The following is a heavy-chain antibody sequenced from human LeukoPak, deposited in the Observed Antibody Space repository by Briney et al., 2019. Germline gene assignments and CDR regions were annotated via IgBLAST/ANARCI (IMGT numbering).Heavy chain of an antibody. V-gene: IGHV1-58*01. CDR3: AADDLLSVY. J-gene: IGHJ4*02. CDR2: IVVGSGYS. D-gene: IGHD3-3*01. Sequence: SVKVSCKTSGFTFSTTAVQWVRQARGRPLEWIGWIVVGSGYSNFAQKFQQRVIITRDMSTATANMELTSLRSDDTAVYYCAADDLLSVYWGQGTLVTVSS. CDR1: GFTFSTTA.